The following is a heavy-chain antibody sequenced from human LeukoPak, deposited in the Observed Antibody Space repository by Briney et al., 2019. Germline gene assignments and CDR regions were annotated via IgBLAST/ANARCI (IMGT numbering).Heavy chain of an antibody. CDR3: AKERWVQFGDFDI. J-gene: IGHJ3*02. CDR2: ISGSGDRT. CDR1: GFTFSSYA. D-gene: IGHD5-24*01. Sequence: GGSLRLSCAASGFTFSSYAMSWVRDAPGKGLEWVSAISGSGDRTHYADAVKGRFTISRDNANNTLNLQMSIRRAEDTAVYDCAKERWVQFGDFDIWGQGTMVTVSS. V-gene: IGHV3-23*01.